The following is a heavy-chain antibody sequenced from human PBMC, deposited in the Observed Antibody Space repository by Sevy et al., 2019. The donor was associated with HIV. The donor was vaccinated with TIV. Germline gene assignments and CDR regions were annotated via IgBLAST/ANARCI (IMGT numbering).Heavy chain of an antibody. CDR2: ISRSGDTI. CDR3: ARDHEKDGELGDYYYYAMDV. J-gene: IGHJ6*02. CDR1: GFSISDYY. V-gene: IGHV3-11*01. Sequence: GGSLRLSCAASGFSISDYYMSWIRQAPGKGLQWISYISRSGDTIYYADSVKGRFTISRDNAKNSLYLQLNSLRAEDTAVYYCARDHEKDGELGDYYYYAMDVWGRGTTVTVSS. D-gene: IGHD3-16*01.